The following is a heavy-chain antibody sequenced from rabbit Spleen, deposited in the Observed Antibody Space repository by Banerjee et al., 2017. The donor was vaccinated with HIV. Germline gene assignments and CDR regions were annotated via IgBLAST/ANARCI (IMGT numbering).Heavy chain of an antibody. J-gene: IGHJ4*01. Sequence: QEQLVESGGGLVEPEGSLKLSCTASGFSFSNNYVICWVRQAPGKGLEWIACINAVTGKAVYASWAKGRFTFSKTSSTTVTLQMTSLTAADTATYFCARDAAGREDFNLWGPGTLVTVS. CDR2: INAVTGKA. CDR3: ARDAAGREDFNL. D-gene: IGHD4-2*01. V-gene: IGHV1S45*01. CDR1: GFSFSNNYV.